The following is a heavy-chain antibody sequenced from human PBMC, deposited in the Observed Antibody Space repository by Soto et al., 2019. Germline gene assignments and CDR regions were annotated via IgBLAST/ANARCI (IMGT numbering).Heavy chain of an antibody. J-gene: IGHJ5*02. CDR1: GGTFSSHA. CDR2: IIPVTDTP. Sequence: QVQLVQSGAEVKKPGSSVKVSCKVSGGTFSSHAINWLRQAPGQGLEWMGVIIPVTDTPNNAEKFQGRVTITADKSTTTVYMELSSLPFDDTAVYFCARGNKGPGHYGPGSQGWYGPWGQGTLVTVSS. V-gene: IGHV1-69*06. D-gene: IGHD3-10*01. CDR3: ARGNKGPGHYGPGSQGWYGP.